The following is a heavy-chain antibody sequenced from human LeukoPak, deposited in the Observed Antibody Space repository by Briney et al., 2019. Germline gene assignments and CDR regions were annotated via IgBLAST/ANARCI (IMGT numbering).Heavy chain of an antibody. CDR1: GGSFSGYY. CDR2: INHSGST. CDR3: ARGLAMVIGAWVDY. Sequence: SSETLSLTCAVYGGSFSGYYWSWIRQPPGKGLEWIGEINHSGSTNYNPSLKSRVTISVDTPKNQFSLKLSSVTAADTAVYYCARGLAMVIGAWVDYWGQGTLVTVSS. J-gene: IGHJ4*02. D-gene: IGHD5-18*01. V-gene: IGHV4-34*01.